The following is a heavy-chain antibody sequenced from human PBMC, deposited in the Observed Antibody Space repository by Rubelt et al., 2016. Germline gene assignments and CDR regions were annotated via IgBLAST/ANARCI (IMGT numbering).Heavy chain of an antibody. CDR2: IFFPGTT. J-gene: IGHJ5*02. CDR1: GASITNSSYY. CDR3: VRAHQLPLFDP. Sequence: QLQLQESGPGLVKPSETLSLTCAVSGASITNSSYYWAWVRQPPGKGLEWIGIIFFPGTTFYNPSLTGRITISLDTSLTQCSLNRRSVTAADTAVYYCVRAHQLPLFDPWGQGTLVTVSS. D-gene: IGHD2-2*01. V-gene: IGHV4-39*07.